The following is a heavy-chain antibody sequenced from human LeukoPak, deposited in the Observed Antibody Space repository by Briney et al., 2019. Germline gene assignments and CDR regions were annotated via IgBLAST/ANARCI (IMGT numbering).Heavy chain of an antibody. J-gene: IGHJ5*02. V-gene: IGHV1-69*13. CDR1: GGTFSSYA. Sequence: ASVKASCKASGGTFSSYAISWVRQAPGQGLEWMGGIIPIFGTANYAQKFQGRVTITADESTSTAYMELSSLRSEDTAVYYCASRYCSSTSCYGGRSGFDPWGQGTLVTVSS. CDR3: ASRYCSSTSCYGGRSGFDP. D-gene: IGHD2-2*01. CDR2: IIPIFGTA.